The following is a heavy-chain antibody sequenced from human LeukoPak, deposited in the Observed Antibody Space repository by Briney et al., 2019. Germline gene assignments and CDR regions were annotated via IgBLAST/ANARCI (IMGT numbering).Heavy chain of an antibody. CDR3: ARDLIFHYYGSGSYSNWFDP. D-gene: IGHD3-10*01. CDR2: IYYSGST. Sequence: PSQTLSLTCTVSGGSISSGGYYWSWIRQPPGKGLEWIGYIYYSGSTYYNPSLKSRVTISVDTSKNQFSLKLSSVTAADTAVYYCARDLIFHYYGSGSYSNWFDPWGQGTLVTVSS. J-gene: IGHJ5*02. V-gene: IGHV4-30-4*08. CDR1: GGSISSGGYY.